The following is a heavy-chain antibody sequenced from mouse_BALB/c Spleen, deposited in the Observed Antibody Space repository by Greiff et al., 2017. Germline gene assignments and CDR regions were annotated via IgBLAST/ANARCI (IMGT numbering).Heavy chain of an antibody. V-gene: IGHV14-3*02. D-gene: IGHD2-1*01. J-gene: IGHJ1*01. CDR1: GFNIKDTY. CDR2: IDPANGNT. CDR3: ARSDGNYWYFDV. Sequence: VQLQQSGAELVKPGASVKLSCTASGFNIKDTYMHWVKQRPEQGLEWIGRIDPANGNTKYDPKFQGKATITADTSSNTAYLQLSSLASEDTAVYYCARSDGNYWYFDVWGAGTTVTVSS.